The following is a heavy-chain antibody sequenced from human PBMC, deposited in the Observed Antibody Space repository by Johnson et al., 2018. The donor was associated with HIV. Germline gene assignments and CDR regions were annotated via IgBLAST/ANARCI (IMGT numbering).Heavy chain of an antibody. CDR3: ARGGLTAFDV. CDR1: GLTFEDYA. V-gene: IGHV3-9*01. D-gene: IGHD5-12*01. Sequence: QLVESGGGLVQPGGSLRLSCAASGLTFEDYAMHCVRQAPGQGLEWVSGMNWNRDSLEYADSVKGRFTVSRDNAKNTMYLQMNSLRTEDTAVYYCARGGLTAFDVWGQGTMVTVSS. CDR2: MNWNRDSL. J-gene: IGHJ3*01.